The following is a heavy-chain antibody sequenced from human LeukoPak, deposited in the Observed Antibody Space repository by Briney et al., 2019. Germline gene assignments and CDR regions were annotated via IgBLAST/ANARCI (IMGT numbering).Heavy chain of an antibody. J-gene: IGHJ6*02. V-gene: IGHV1-46*01. CDR3: ARARQQLVIRGYYYGMDV. Sequence: ASVEVSCKASGYTFTSYYMHWVRQAPVQGLKWMGIINPSGGSTSYAQKFQGRVTMTRDTSTSTVYMELSSLRSEDTAVYYCARARQQLVIRGYYYGMDVWGQGTTFTVSS. CDR2: INPSGGST. D-gene: IGHD6-13*01. CDR1: GYTFTSYY.